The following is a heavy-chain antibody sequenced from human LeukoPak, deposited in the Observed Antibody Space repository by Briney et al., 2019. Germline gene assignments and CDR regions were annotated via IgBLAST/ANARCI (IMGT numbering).Heavy chain of an antibody. CDR1: GGSISSYY. CDR2: IYYTGST. CDR3: ARHRAYSSSSPFDY. J-gene: IGHJ4*02. V-gene: IGHV4-59*08. D-gene: IGHD6-6*01. Sequence: SETLSLTCTVPGGSISSYYWSWIRQPPGKGLEWIGYIYYTGSTNYNPSLKSRVTMFVDMSKNQFSLRLSSVTAADTAVYYCARHRAYSSSSPFDYWGQGTLVTVSS.